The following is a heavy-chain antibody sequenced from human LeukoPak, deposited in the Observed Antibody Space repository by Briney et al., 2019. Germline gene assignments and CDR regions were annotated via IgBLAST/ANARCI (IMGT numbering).Heavy chain of an antibody. D-gene: IGHD4-17*01. CDR3: ARVSNQNYGDYDY. CDR1: GGSISSYY. Sequence: PSETLSLTCTVSGGSISSYYWSWIRQPPGKGLEWIGYIYYSGSTNYNPSLKSRVTISVDTSKNQFSLKLSSVTAADTAVYYCARVSNQNYGDYDYWGQGTLVTVSS. V-gene: IGHV4-59*01. J-gene: IGHJ4*02. CDR2: IYYSGST.